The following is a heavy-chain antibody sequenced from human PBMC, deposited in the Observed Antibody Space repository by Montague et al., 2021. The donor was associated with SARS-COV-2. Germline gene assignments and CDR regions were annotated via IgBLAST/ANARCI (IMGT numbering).Heavy chain of an antibody. V-gene: IGHV4-34*01. Sequence: SETLSLTCAVSGGSFSGYYCCWIRQPPGKGLEWIGEINHSGSTNXNPSLKSRVTIAVDTSKNQFSLKLSSVTAADTAVYYCAIPMVRGFSRAFDIWGQGTMVTVSS. J-gene: IGHJ3*02. CDR1: GGSFSGYY. CDR3: AIPMVRGFSRAFDI. CDR2: INHSGST. D-gene: IGHD3-10*01.